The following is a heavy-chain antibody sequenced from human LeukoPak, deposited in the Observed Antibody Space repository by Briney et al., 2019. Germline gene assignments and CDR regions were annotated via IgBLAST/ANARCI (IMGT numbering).Heavy chain of an antibody. D-gene: IGHD6-13*01. CDR3: AKDWALRAAGSFDY. CDR1: GFTFSYFA. V-gene: IGHV3-23*01. J-gene: IGHJ4*02. Sequence: GGSLRLSCAASGFTFSYFAMTWVRQAPGKALEWVSTISYSGGSTYYADSVKGRFTISRDNSKNTLYLQMNNLRAEDTAVYYCAKDWALRAAGSFDYWGQGTLVTPSA. CDR2: ISYSGGST.